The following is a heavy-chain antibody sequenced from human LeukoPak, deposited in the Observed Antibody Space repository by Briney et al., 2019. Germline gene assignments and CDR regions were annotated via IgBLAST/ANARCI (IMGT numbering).Heavy chain of an antibody. CDR2: ISYDGSNK. CDR3: AEDTNAHSSNPLYYFDY. Sequence: AGGSLRLSCAASGFTFSSYGMHWVRQAPGKGLEWVAVISYDGSNKYYADSVKGRFTISRDNSKNTLYLQMNSLRAEDTAVYYCAEDTNAHSSNPLYYFDYWGQGTLVTVSS. CDR1: GFTFSSYG. J-gene: IGHJ4*02. V-gene: IGHV3-30*18. D-gene: IGHD6-19*01.